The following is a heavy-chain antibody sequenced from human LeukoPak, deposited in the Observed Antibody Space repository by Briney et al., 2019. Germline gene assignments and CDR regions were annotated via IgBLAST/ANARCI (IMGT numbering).Heavy chain of an antibody. CDR3: ARGRCPWSGHRDQYFDY. CDR2: INHSGST. Sequence: SETLSLTCAVYGGSFSGYYWSWIRQPPGKGLEWIGEINHSGSTNYNPSLKSRVTISVDTSKNQFSLKLSSVTAADTAVYYCARGRCPWSGHRDQYFDYWGQGTLVTVSS. J-gene: IGHJ4*02. V-gene: IGHV4-34*01. D-gene: IGHD3-3*01. CDR1: GGSFSGYY.